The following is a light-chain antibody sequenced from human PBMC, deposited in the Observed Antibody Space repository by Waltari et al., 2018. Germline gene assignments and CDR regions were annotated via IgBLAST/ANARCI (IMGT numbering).Light chain of an antibody. J-gene: IGKJ1*01. Sequence: DSVMTQSPDSLAVSLGERAAIHGSYSQSILHSAINKNYLAWYQQKPGQPPKLLIYWASTRESGVPDRFSGSGSGTDFTLTISCLQAEDVAVYYCHQYYSAPRTFGQGTKVEIK. CDR3: HQYYSAPRT. V-gene: IGKV4-1*01. CDR1: QSILHSAINKNY. CDR2: WAS.